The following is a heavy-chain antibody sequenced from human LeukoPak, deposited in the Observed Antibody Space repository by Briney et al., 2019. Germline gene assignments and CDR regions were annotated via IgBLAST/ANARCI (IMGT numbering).Heavy chain of an antibody. Sequence: ASVKVSCKASGYTFTGYYMHWVRQAPGQGLEWMGWISGYTGNTNYAQKLQGRVTMTTDTPTSTVYLELRSLRSDDTAVYYCARPRSLMSRDAFDIWGQGTMVTVSS. V-gene: IGHV1-18*04. J-gene: IGHJ3*02. CDR2: ISGYTGNT. D-gene: IGHD3-16*01. CDR3: ARPRSLMSRDAFDI. CDR1: GYTFTGYY.